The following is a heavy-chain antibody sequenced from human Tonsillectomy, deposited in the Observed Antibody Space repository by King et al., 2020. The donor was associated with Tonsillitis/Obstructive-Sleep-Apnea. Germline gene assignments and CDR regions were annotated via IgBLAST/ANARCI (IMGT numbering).Heavy chain of an antibody. D-gene: IGHD5-12*01. Sequence: VQLVESGGGLVKPGGSLRLSCAASGFTFSDYYMSWIRQAPGKGLEWVSYISSSSSYTNYADSVKGRFTISRDNAKNSLYLHMNSLRAEDTAVYYCARAQYKTTVWWLPDYWGQGTLVTVSS. CDR3: ARAQYKTTVWWLPDY. CDR2: ISSSSSYT. J-gene: IGHJ4*02. V-gene: IGHV3-11*05. CDR1: GFTFSDYY.